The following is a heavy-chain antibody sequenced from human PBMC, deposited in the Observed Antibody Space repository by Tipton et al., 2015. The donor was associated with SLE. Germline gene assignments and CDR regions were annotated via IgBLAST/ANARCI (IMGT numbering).Heavy chain of an antibody. CDR2: IYSGGTT. Sequence: SLRLSCVASGFTFSTYWMHWVRQAPGKGLEWVSVIYSGGTTYYADSVKGRFTISRDNSKNTLYLQMNSLRVEDTAVYYCVRDPGPWGQGTLVTVS. CDR3: VRDPGP. J-gene: IGHJ4*02. V-gene: IGHV3-53*01. CDR1: GFTFSTYW. D-gene: IGHD3-10*01.